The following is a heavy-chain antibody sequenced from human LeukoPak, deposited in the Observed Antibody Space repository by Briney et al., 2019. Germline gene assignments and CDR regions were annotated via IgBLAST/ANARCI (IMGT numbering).Heavy chain of an antibody. CDR1: GGTFSNYA. J-gene: IGHJ4*02. CDR3: ARDHEGQLDFDY. CDR2: IIPILSIA. D-gene: IGHD6-6*01. Sequence: SVKVSCKASGGTFSNYAVSWVRQAPGQGLEWMGRIIPILSIANYAQKFQGRVTITTDESTSTAYMELSSLRSEDTAVYYCARDHEGQLDFDYWGQGTLVTVSS. V-gene: IGHV1-69*04.